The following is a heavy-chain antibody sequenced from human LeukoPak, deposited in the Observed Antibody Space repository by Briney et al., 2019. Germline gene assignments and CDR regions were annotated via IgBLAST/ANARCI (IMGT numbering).Heavy chain of an antibody. Sequence: PSQTLSLTCTVSGGSISSGDYYWSWIRQPPGTGLEWTGYIYYSGSTYYNPSLKSRVTISVDTSKNQFSLKLSSVTAADTAVYYCARDLSYDFWSGSPRYFDLWGRGTLVTVSS. J-gene: IGHJ2*01. D-gene: IGHD3-3*01. CDR2: IYYSGST. CDR1: GGSISSGDYY. CDR3: ARDLSYDFWSGSPRYFDL. V-gene: IGHV4-30-4*08.